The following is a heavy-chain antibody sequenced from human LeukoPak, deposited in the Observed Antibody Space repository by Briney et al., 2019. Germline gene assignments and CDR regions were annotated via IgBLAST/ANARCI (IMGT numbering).Heavy chain of an antibody. D-gene: IGHD6-19*01. Sequence: GGSLRLSCAASGFTFSSYAMHWVRQAPGKGLEWVAVISYDGSNKYYADSVKGRFTISRDNSKNMLYLQMNSLRAEDTAVYYCAIITGYSSGWYLRAFDIWGQGTMVTVSS. V-gene: IGHV3-30-3*01. J-gene: IGHJ3*02. CDR3: AIITGYSSGWYLRAFDI. CDR1: GFTFSSYA. CDR2: ISYDGSNK.